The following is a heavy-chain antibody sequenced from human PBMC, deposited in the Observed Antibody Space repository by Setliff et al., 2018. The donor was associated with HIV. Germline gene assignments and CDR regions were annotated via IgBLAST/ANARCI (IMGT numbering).Heavy chain of an antibody. CDR3: ARVRTGDRSFDF. V-gene: IGHV4-31*03. D-gene: IGHD1-1*01. CDR1: GGSISSTDYY. Sequence: ASETLSLTCTVSGGSISSTDYYWSWVRWHPGKGLEWLGYIYYSGNTYYNPSLKSRVTISVDTSKMQFSLTVTSMTAADTAVYYCARVRTGDRSFDFWGQGTLVTVSS. J-gene: IGHJ4*02. CDR2: IYYSGNT.